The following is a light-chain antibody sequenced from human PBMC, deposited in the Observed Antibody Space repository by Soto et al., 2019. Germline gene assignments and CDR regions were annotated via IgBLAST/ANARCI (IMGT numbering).Light chain of an antibody. CDR1: QSISSR. J-gene: IGKJ1*01. V-gene: IGKV1-5*03. Sequence: DIQMTQSPSPLSASVGARVTITCRASQSISSRLAWYQQKPGKAPKLLIYKASSLESGVPSRFSGSGSGTEFTLTISSLQPDDFATYYCQQYNSYSRTFGQGTKVEIK. CDR3: QQYNSYSRT. CDR2: KAS.